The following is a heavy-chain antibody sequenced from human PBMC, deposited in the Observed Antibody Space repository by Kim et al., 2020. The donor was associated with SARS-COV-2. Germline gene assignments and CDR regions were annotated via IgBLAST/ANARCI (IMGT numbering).Heavy chain of an antibody. D-gene: IGHD6-19*01. V-gene: IGHV4-34*01. Sequence: SETLSLTCAVYGGSFSGYYWSWIRQPPGKGLEWIGEINHSGSTNYNPSLKSRVTISVDTSKNQFSLKLSSVTAADTAVYYCARERAVAGPLNLSGMDVWGQGTTVTVSS. CDR2: INHSGST. CDR1: GGSFSGYY. CDR3: ARERAVAGPLNLSGMDV. J-gene: IGHJ6*02.